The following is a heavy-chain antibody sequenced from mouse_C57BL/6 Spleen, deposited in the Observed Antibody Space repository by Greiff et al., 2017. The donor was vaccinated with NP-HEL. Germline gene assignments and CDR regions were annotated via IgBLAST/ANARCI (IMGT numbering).Heavy chain of an antibody. D-gene: IGHD2-2*01. Sequence: DVKLQESGPGLVKPSQSLSLTCSVTGYSITSGYYWNWIRQFPGNKLEWMGYISYDGSNNYNPSLKNRISITRDTSKNQFFLKLNSVTTEDTATYYCARAGYGYQSFDYWGQGTTLTVSS. V-gene: IGHV3-6*01. CDR3: ARAGYGYQSFDY. CDR1: GYSITSGYY. CDR2: ISYDGSN. J-gene: IGHJ2*01.